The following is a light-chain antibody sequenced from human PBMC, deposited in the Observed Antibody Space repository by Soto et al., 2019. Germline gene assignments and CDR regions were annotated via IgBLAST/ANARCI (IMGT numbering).Light chain of an antibody. Sequence: DIQMTQSPSTLSASVGDRVTSTCRASQSISSWLAWYQQKPGKAPKLLIYKASRLHSGVSSRFSGSESGTEFTLTISSLQPDDFATYYCQQYSGDSRTFGQGTKVDI. V-gene: IGKV1-5*03. CDR2: KAS. CDR1: QSISSW. J-gene: IGKJ1*01. CDR3: QQYSGDSRT.